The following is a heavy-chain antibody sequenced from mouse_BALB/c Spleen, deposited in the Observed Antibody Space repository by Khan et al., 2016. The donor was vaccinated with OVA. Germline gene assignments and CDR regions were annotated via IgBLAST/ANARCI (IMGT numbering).Heavy chain of an antibody. Sequence: VQLQESGAELVRPGVSVKISCKGSGYTFTEFAMHGVKQSHAKSLEWIGVISTYYGDANYNQKFKGKATMTVDKSSSTAYMELARLTSEDSAIYYCARGNGNYRFAYWGQGTLVTVSA. CDR1: GYTFTEFA. V-gene: IGHV1S137*01. J-gene: IGHJ3*01. D-gene: IGHD2-1*01. CDR3: ARGNGNYRFAY. CDR2: ISTYYGDA.